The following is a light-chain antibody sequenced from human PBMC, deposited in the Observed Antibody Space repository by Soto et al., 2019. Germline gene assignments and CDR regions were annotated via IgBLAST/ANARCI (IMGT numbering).Light chain of an antibody. J-gene: IGKJ2*01. CDR1: QSVSSH. Sequence: EIVMTQSPTTLSVSPGERATLSCRASQSVSSHLAWYQKTPGQAPRLLIYGASTRATGVPARFGGNGSGTEFTLAISSLQSEDFADYYCQHYNNWPHTFGQGTKLEIK. CDR2: GAS. CDR3: QHYNNWPHT. V-gene: IGKV3-15*01.